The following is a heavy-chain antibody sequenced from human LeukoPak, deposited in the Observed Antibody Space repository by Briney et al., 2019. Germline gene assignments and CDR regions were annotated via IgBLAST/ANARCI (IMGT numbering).Heavy chain of an antibody. CDR2: INSASANI. J-gene: IGHJ4*02. CDR1: GFTFSSYS. Sequence: GGSLRLSCVASGFTFSSYSLNWVRQAPGKGLEWVSYINSASANIQYAGSVKGRFTISRDNAKNSLYLQMRSLRDDDSAIYYCARDLNWAYDYWGQGTLVTVSS. V-gene: IGHV3-48*02. D-gene: IGHD7-27*01. CDR3: ARDLNWAYDY.